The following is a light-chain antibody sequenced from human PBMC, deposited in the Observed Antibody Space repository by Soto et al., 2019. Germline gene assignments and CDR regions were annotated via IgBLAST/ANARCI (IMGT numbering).Light chain of an antibody. CDR3: QQYDTLPLT. V-gene: IGKV1-33*01. Sequence: DIQMTQSPSSLSASVGDRVTITCQASQDISKYLNWYQQKPGKAPKLLIYDASNLETGVPSRFSGSGAGTDFTFTISSLQAEDIATYYCQQYDTLPLTFGGGTKVEIK. CDR1: QDISKY. J-gene: IGKJ4*01. CDR2: DAS.